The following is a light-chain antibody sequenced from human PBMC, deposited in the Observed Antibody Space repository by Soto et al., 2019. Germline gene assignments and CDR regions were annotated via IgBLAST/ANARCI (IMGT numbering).Light chain of an antibody. CDR1: VIGSIS. CDR2: DDS. CDR3: QVWDSSSEHVI. V-gene: IGLV3-21*02. Sequence: SYELTQPPSVSVAPGQTASITCGGNVIGSISVHWYQQKPGQAPVLVVFDDSDRPSGIPERFSGSNSRNTATLTISMVEAGDEADYYCQVWDSSSEHVIFGGWTKLTVL. J-gene: IGLJ2*01.